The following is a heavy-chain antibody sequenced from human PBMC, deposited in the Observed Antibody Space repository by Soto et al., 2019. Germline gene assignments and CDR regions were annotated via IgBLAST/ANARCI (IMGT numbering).Heavy chain of an antibody. CDR2: INPSGGST. CDR1: GYTFTGYY. CDR3: ARDRVDGESPVYYYYGMDV. V-gene: IGHV1-46*01. J-gene: IGHJ6*02. D-gene: IGHD4-17*01. Sequence: GASVKVSCKASGYTFTGYYMHWVRQAPGQGLEWMGIINPSGGSTSYAQKFQGRVTMTRDTSTSTVYMELSSLRSEDTAVYYCARDRVDGESPVYYYYGMDVWGQGTTVTVSS.